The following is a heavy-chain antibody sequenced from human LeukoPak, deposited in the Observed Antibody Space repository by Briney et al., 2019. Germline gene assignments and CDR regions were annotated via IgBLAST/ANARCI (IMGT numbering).Heavy chain of an antibody. V-gene: IGHV5-51*01. Sequence: GESLKISCKGSGYSFTSYWIGWGGQMPGKGLGWMGIIYPGDSDIRYSPSFQGQVTISADKSISTAYLQWSSLKASDTAMYYCAKQRGPSGVFDIWGQGTMVTVSS. D-gene: IGHD2-8*01. CDR3: AKQRGPSGVFDI. CDR1: GYSFTSYW. J-gene: IGHJ3*02. CDR2: IYPGDSDI.